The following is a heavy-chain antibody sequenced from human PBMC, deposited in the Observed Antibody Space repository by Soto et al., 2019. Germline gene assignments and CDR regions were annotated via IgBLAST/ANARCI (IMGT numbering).Heavy chain of an antibody. CDR2: ISAYNGNT. Sequence: ASVKVSCKASGYTFTSYGISWVRQAPGQGLEWMGWISAYNGNTNYAQKLQGRVTMTTDTSTSTAYMELRSLRSDDTAVYYCARDPAPGGDPIAADGIDYWGQGTLVTVSS. D-gene: IGHD6-13*01. V-gene: IGHV1-18*04. CDR1: GYTFTSYG. CDR3: ARDPAPGGDPIAADGIDY. J-gene: IGHJ4*02.